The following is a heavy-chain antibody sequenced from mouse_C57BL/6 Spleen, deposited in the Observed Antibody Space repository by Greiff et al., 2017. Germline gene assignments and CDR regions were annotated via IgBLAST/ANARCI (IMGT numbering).Heavy chain of an antibody. J-gene: IGHJ1*03. CDR1: GFSLTSYG. V-gene: IGHV2-2*01. D-gene: IGHD2-5*01. Sequence: QVQLKESGPGLVQPSQCLSITCTVSGFSLTSYGVHWVRQSPGKGLEWLGVIWSGGSTDYNAAFISRLSISKDNSKSHFCFKMNSLQADDTAIYDCARNSDPTIVTTGYFGVWGTGTTVTVSS. CDR2: IWSGGST. CDR3: ARNSDPTIVTTGYFGV.